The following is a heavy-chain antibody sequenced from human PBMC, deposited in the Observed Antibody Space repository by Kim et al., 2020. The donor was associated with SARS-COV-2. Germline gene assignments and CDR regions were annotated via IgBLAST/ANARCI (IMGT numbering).Heavy chain of an antibody. D-gene: IGHD3-10*01. Sequence: SETLSLTCAVYGGSFSGYYWSWIRQPPGKGLEWIGEINHSGSTNYNPSLKSRVTISVDTSKNQFSLKLSSVTAADTAVYYCASIRGALGYYYYMDVWGKGTTVTVSS. V-gene: IGHV4-34*01. J-gene: IGHJ6*03. CDR3: ASIRGALGYYYYMDV. CDR2: INHSGST. CDR1: GGSFSGYY.